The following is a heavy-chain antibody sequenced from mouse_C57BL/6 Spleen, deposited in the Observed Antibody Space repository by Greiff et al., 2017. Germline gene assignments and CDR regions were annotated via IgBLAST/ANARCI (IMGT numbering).Heavy chain of an antibody. CDR1: GYTFTSYW. J-gene: IGHJ1*03. Sequence: QVQLQQPGAELVMPGASVKLSCKASGYTFTSYWMHWVKQRPGQGLEWIGEIDPSDSYTNYNQKFKGKSTLTVDKSSSTAYMQLSSLTSEDSAVYYCARPPLLYGSSLYYWYFDVWGTGTTVTVSS. CDR2: IDPSDSYT. V-gene: IGHV1-69*01. CDR3: ARPPLLYGSSLYYWYFDV. D-gene: IGHD1-1*01.